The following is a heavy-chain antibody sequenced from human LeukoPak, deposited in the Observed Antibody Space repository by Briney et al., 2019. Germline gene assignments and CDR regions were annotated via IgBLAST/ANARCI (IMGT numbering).Heavy chain of an antibody. CDR2: INHSGST. V-gene: IGHV4-34*01. CDR1: GGSFSGYY. Sequence: PSETLSLTCAVYGGSFSGYYWSWIRQPPGKGLEWIGEINHSGSTNYNPSLKSRVTISVDTSKNQFSLKLSSVTAADTAVYYCASYRCWGSFYYYYGMDVWGEGTTVTVSS. J-gene: IGHJ6*04. CDR3: ASYRCWGSFYYYYGMDV. D-gene: IGHD7-27*01.